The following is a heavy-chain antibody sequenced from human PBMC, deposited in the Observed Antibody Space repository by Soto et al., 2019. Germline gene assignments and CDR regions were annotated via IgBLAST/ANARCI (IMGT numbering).Heavy chain of an antibody. CDR3: ARLPGGYCSGGSCYSPRNYYFDY. CDR1: GFTVSSNY. CDR2: IYSGGST. J-gene: IGHJ4*02. Sequence: GGSLRLSCAASGFTVSSNYMSWVRQAPGKGLEWVSVIYSGGSTYYADSVKGRFTISRHNSKNTLYLQMNSLRAEDTAVYYCARLPGGYCSGGSCYSPRNYYFDYWGQGTLVTVSS. D-gene: IGHD2-15*01. V-gene: IGHV3-53*04.